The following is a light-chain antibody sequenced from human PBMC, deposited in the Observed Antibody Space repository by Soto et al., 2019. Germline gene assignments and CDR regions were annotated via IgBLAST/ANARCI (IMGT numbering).Light chain of an antibody. CDR1: ESVSSN. CDR2: GAS. Sequence: EIVMTQSPVTLSMSPGERATLSCRAGESVSSNLAWYQQKPGQAPRLLIYGASTRATGVPARFTGSGSGTEFTLTISSLPFDDSAVYYCQQYNNCWTFGQGTKVDIK. J-gene: IGKJ1*01. CDR3: QQYNNCWT. V-gene: IGKV3-15*01.